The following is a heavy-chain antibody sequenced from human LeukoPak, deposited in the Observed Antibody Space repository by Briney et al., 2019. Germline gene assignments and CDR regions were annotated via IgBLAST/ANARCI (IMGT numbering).Heavy chain of an antibody. D-gene: IGHD6-13*01. CDR2: LNSDGSSA. V-gene: IGHV3-74*01. Sequence: GGSLRLSCAASGFTFSTYCMHWVRLAPGKGLVWVARLNSDGSSASYADSVKGRFTISRDNAKKTLFLQMDSLRAEDTAVYYCARGPGVAAAGTYYFDCWGQGTLATVSS. J-gene: IGHJ4*02. CDR3: ARGPGVAAAGTYYFDC. CDR1: GFTFSTYC.